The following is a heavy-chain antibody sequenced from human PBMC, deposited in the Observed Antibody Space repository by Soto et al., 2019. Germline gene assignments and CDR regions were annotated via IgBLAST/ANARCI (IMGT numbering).Heavy chain of an antibody. J-gene: IGHJ4*02. D-gene: IGHD1-1*01. V-gene: IGHV1-69*12. CDR1: GGPFNNYA. CDR3: ARDIETTITACVD. Sequence: QGQLVQSGAEVKKPGSSVKVSCKVSGGPFNNYAISWVRQAPGQGLEWMGGIIPVFETTNYAQGLQGRVTITADESTATAYMSLSGLRIEDTAVYYCARDIETTITACVDWGQGTLVTVSS. CDR2: IIPVFETT.